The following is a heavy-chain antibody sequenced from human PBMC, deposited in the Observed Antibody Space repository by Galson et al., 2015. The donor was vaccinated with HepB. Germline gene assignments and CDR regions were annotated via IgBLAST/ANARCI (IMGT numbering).Heavy chain of an antibody. CDR2: ISGSGGST. CDR1: GFTFSSYA. V-gene: IGHV3-23*01. J-gene: IGHJ5*02. CDR3: ARNLWGYDIVVVPAAMTAAGTGNWFDP. D-gene: IGHD2-2*01. Sequence: SLRLSCAASGFTFSSYAMSWVRQAPGKGLEWVSAISGSGGSTYYADSVKGRFTISRDNSKNTLYLQMNSLRAEDTTVYYCARNLWGYDIVVVPAAMTAAGTGNWFDPWGQGTLVTVSS.